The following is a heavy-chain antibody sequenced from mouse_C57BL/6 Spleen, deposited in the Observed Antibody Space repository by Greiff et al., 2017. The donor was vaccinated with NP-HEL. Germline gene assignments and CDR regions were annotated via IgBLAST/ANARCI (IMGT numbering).Heavy chain of an antibody. CDR1: GFTFSSYG. V-gene: IGHV5-6*01. J-gene: IGHJ4*01. Sequence: VQLKESGGDLVKPGGSLKLSCAASGFTFSSYGMSWVRQTPDKRLEWVATISSGGSYTYYPDSVKGRFTISRDNAKNTLYLQMSSLKSEDTAMYYCARHVDSSYAMDYWGQGTSVTVSS. D-gene: IGHD1-1*01. CDR3: ARHVDSSYAMDY. CDR2: ISSGGSYT.